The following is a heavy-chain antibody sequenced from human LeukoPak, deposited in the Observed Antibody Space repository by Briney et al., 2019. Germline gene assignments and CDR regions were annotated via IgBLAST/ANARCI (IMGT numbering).Heavy chain of an antibody. J-gene: IGHJ4*02. CDR1: GFSFDDYG. CDR2: INWNGGST. V-gene: IGHV3-20*04. D-gene: IGHD3-22*01. Sequence: GGSLRLSCAASGFSFDDYGMSWVRQAPGKGLEWVSGINWNGGSTGYADSVKGRFTISRDNAKNSLYLQMNSLRAEDAALYYCARKGYYYDSSGYYLPFDYWGQGTLVTVSS. CDR3: ARKGYYYDSSGYYLPFDY.